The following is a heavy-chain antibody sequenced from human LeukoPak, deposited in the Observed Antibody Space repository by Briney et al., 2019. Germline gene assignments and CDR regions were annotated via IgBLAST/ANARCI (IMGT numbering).Heavy chain of an antibody. J-gene: IGHJ5*02. CDR2: INPKSGGT. CDR3: ARVSGSRRILP. V-gene: IGHV1-2*02. CDR1: GYTFTDYY. Sequence: ASVKVSCKASGYTFTDYYMHWVRQAPGQGLEWMGWINPKSGGTKFAQKFQGRVTMTRVTFISTAYMELSRLRSDDTAVYYCARVSGSRRILPWGQGALVTVSS. D-gene: IGHD1-26*01.